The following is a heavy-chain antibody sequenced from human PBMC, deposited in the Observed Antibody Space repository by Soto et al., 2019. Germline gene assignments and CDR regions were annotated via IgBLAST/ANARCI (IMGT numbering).Heavy chain of an antibody. CDR2: ISSRSNYI. V-gene: IGHV3-21*01. CDR3: ARGIQVGYCRSTSCYNYNY. Sequence: PGGSLRLSCAASGFTSSGYSMNWVRQAPGKELEWVSSISSRSNYIYYADSVKGRFTISRDNAKNSLLLQMNYLRAEDTAVYDGARGIQVGYCRSTSCYNYNYWRTGTLVTVSS. D-gene: IGHD2-2*02. CDR1: GFTSSGYS. J-gene: IGHJ4*02.